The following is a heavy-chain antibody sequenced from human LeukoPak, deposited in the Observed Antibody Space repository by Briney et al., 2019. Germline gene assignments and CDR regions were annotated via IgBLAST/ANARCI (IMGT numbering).Heavy chain of an antibody. J-gene: IGHJ3*02. CDR3: AKGGCDDAFDI. D-gene: IGHD3-10*01. Sequence: PGGSLRLSCAVSGFRVSDYYMSWVRQAPAKGLEWVSAIRGSGGSTDYADSVKGRLTISRDNSQNTLYLQTNSLRAEDTAVYYCAKGGCDDAFDIWGQATMVTVSS. CDR2: IRGSGGST. CDR1: GFRVSDYY. V-gene: IGHV3-23*01.